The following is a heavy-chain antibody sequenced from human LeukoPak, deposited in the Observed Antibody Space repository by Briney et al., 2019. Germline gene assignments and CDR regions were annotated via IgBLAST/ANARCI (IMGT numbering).Heavy chain of an antibody. Sequence: HPGGSLRLSCAASGFTFSSYGMHWVRQAPGKGLEWVAVISYDGSNKYYADSVKGRFTISRDNSKNTLYLQMNSLRAEDTAVYYCARAAEKHHYFDYWGQGTLVTVSS. CDR1: GFTFSSYG. CDR2: ISYDGSNK. J-gene: IGHJ4*02. CDR3: ARAAEKHHYFDY. V-gene: IGHV3-30*03.